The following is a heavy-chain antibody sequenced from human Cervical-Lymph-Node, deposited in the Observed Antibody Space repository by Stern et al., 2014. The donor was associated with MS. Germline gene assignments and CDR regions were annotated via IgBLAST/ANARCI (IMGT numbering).Heavy chain of an antibody. J-gene: IGHJ4*02. Sequence: QITLKESGPTLVKPTQTVTLTCTLSGFSVTTAGVGVGWIRQPPGKALEWLALIYWGDDKLYRPSLKNRLTITKDTSKNQVVLTVTNVDPMDTATYYCAHSRVKYCRGGTCYSSLFDYWGQGTLVTVSS. V-gene: IGHV2-5*02. CDR1: GFSVTTAGVG. CDR2: IYWGDDK. CDR3: AHSRVKYCRGGTCYSSLFDY. D-gene: IGHD2-15*01.